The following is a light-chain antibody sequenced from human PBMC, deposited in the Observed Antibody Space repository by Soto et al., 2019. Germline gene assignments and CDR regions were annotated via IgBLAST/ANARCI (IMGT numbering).Light chain of an antibody. CDR3: QHYNSYPWT. J-gene: IGKJ1*01. CDR2: DAS. Sequence: DIQMTQSPSTLSASVGDRVTITCRASQSISSWLAWYQQKPGKAPKLLIYDASILQSGVPSRFSGRGSGTESTLTISSLQPDDFATYYCQHYNSYPWTFGQGTKVEIK. CDR1: QSISSW. V-gene: IGKV1-5*01.